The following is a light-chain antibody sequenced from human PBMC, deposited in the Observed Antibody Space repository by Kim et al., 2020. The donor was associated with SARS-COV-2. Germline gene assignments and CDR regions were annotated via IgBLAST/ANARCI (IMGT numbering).Light chain of an antibody. J-gene: IGKJ1*01. V-gene: IGKV1-27*01. Sequence: ASIGDRVTITCRASQDIANSLAWYQQKPGKVPQVLIYAASTLQSGVPSRFSGSGSGTEFTLTIGSLQTEDVATYYCQKYNSAPWTFGPGTKVEIK. CDR1: QDIANS. CDR3: QKYNSAPWT. CDR2: AAS.